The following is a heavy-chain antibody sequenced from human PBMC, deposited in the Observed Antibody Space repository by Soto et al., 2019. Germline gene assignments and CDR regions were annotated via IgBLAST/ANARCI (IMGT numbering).Heavy chain of an antibody. D-gene: IGHD4-17*01. V-gene: IGHV3-74*01. CDR3: ARDLPTTGAFDI. CDR2: VNSDESSA. CDR1: GFTFSSYW. J-gene: IGHJ3*02. Sequence: EVQLVESWGGSVQPGGSLRLSCEASGFTFSSYWMHWVRQVPGEGPVWVSRVNSDESSASYVDSVKGRFIISRDNAKKTLYLQMNSLRAEDTAVYYCARDLPTTGAFDIWGRGTMVAVSS.